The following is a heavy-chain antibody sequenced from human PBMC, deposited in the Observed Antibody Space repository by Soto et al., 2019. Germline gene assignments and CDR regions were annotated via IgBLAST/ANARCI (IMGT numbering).Heavy chain of an antibody. V-gene: IGHV3-11*06. Sequence: QVQLVESGGGLVKPGGSLRLSCAASGFTFSDYYMSWIRQAPGKGLEWVSYISSSSRYTNYADSVKGRFTISRDNAKNSLYLQMNSLRAEDTAVYYCARGGVLGLLWFGESLSYWGQGTLVTVSS. CDR3: ARGGVLGLLWFGESLSY. J-gene: IGHJ4*02. D-gene: IGHD3-10*01. CDR2: ISSSSRYT. CDR1: GFTFSDYY.